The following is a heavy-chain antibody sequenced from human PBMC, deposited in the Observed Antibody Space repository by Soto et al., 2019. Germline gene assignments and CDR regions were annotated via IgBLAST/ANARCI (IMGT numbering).Heavy chain of an antibody. D-gene: IGHD3-10*01. J-gene: IGHJ4*02. Sequence: ASVKVSCKSSAYTFSLYSINWMRQAPGQGPACMGWARPKNGNTNYAQNLQGRVTMTKDRSTSTAYMELRSLRPDDTAVYYCVRDLDGSGSYYTDDWGQGPLVTVSS. CDR1: AYTFSLYS. V-gene: IGHV1-18*01. CDR3: VRDLDGSGSYYTDD. CDR2: ARPKNGNT.